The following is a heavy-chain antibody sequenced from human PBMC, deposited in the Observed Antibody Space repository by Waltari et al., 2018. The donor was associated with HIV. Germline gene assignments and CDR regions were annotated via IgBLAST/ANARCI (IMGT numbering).Heavy chain of an antibody. J-gene: IGHJ4*02. CDR3: ARDSAGPGY. CDR2: INPNSGGT. D-gene: IGHD2-15*01. CDR1: RSIFTGYY. V-gene: IGHV1-2*02. Sequence: QAQLVPSGSEVTQPGPSVNVSCTASRSIFTGYYMHWVRQAPGQGLEWMGWINPNSGGTNYAQKFQGRVTMTRDMSITTAYMELSRLRSDDTAVYYCARDSAGPGYWGQGTLVTVSS.